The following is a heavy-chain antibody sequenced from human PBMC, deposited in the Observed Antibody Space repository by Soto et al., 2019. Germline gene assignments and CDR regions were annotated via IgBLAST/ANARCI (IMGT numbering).Heavy chain of an antibody. CDR1: GGSISSSHW. CDR2: IYHTGTT. D-gene: IGHD2-21*01. Sequence: QLQLQESGPGLVKPSGTLSLTCAVSGGSISSSHWWSWVRQTPGKGLEWIGEIYHTGTTNYNPSLKSRITMSIDNSNNQLSLSLSSVTAADTAVYYCARGPDLGWDWGQGTLVTGSS. V-gene: IGHV4-4*02. J-gene: IGHJ4*02. CDR3: ARGPDLGWD.